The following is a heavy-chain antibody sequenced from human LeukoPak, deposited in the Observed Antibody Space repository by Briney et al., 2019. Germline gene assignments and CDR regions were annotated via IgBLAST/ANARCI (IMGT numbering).Heavy chain of an antibody. J-gene: IGHJ6*04. D-gene: IGHD3-10*01. CDR3: AKGLWFGETYYYYGMDV. CDR2: ISYDGSNK. Sequence: QPGRSLRLSCAASGFTFSSHGMHWVRQAPGKGLEWVAVISYDGSNKYYADSVKGRFTISRDNSKNTLYLQMNSLRAEDTAVYYCAKGLWFGETYYYYGMDVWGKGTTVTVSS. CDR1: GFTFSSHG. V-gene: IGHV3-30*18.